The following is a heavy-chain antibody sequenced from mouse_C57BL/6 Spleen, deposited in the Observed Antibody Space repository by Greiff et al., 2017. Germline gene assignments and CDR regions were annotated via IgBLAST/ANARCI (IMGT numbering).Heavy chain of an antibody. CDR1: GYAFSSSW. Sequence: QVQLKESGPELVKPGASVKISCKASGYAFSSSWMNWVKQRPGKGLEWIGRIYPGDGDTNYNGKFKGKATLTADKSSSTAYMQLSSLTSEDSAVYFCAREELRLGYWGQGTTLTVSS. CDR3: AREELRLGY. V-gene: IGHV1-82*01. D-gene: IGHD3-2*02. J-gene: IGHJ2*01. CDR2: IYPGDGDT.